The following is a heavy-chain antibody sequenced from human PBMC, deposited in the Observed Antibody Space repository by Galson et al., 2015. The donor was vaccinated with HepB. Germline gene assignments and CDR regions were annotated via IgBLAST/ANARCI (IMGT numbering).Heavy chain of an antibody. Sequence: SLRLSCAASGFTFSSHWMHWVRQVPGKGLVWVSYISDDGSRIMYADSVKGRFTISRDNAENTLYLQMNSLRAEDTAVYYCLRGVGGPDPWGQGSLVTVSS. CDR1: GFTFSSHW. D-gene: IGHD4-23*01. CDR3: LRGVGGPDP. J-gene: IGHJ5*02. CDR2: ISDDGSRI. V-gene: IGHV3-74*03.